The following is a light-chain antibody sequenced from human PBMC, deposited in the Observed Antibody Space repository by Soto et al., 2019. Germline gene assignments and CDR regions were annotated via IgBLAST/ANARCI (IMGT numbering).Light chain of an antibody. J-gene: IGKJ4*01. V-gene: IGKV1-12*01. CDR1: QPISPW. Sequence: DIQMTQSPSSVSASVGDRVTITCRASQPISPWFAWYQKKPGKAPKLLIYGASSLQSGVPSRFSSSGSGTDFTLTISRLQADDFATYFCRQGSTFPPLTFGGGTNVEI. CDR3: RQGSTFPPLT. CDR2: GAS.